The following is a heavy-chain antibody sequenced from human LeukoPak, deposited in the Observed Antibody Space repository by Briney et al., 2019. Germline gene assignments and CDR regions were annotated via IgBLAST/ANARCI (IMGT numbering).Heavy chain of an antibody. Sequence: ASVKVSCKASGYTFTSYDINWVRQATGQGLEWMGWMNPNSGNTGYAQKFQGRVTMTRNTSISTAYMELSSLRAEDTAVYSCAREYLGEVFYDYWGQGTLVTVSS. CDR2: MNPNSGNT. J-gene: IGHJ4*02. V-gene: IGHV1-8*01. CDR1: GYTFTSYD. D-gene: IGHD3-16*01. CDR3: AREYLGEVFYDY.